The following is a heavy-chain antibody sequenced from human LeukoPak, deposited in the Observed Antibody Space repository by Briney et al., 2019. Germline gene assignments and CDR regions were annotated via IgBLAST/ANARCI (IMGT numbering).Heavy chain of an antibody. D-gene: IGHD2-2*01. V-gene: IGHV3-15*01. Sequence: PGGSLRLSCAASGFTFSNAWMSWVRQAAGKGLEWVGRIKGKTDGRTTYYAAPVRGRFTISRDDSKNTLYVKMNSLKTEYTAVYYCTTDRIVVVPAAYRSFDIWGQGTMVTVSS. CDR1: GFTFSNAW. CDR3: TTDRIVVVPAAYRSFDI. J-gene: IGHJ3*02. CDR2: IKGKTDGRTT.